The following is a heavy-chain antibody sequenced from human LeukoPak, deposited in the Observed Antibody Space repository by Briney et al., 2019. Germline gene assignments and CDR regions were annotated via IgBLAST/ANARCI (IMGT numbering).Heavy chain of an antibody. J-gene: IGHJ4*02. D-gene: IGHD2-15*01. CDR2: INHSGST. V-gene: IGHV4-34*01. Sequence: SETLSLTCAVYGGSFSGYYWSWIRQPPGKGLEWIGEINHSGSTNYNPSLKSRVTISVDTSKNQLSLKLSSVTAADTAVYYCARDLGYSIPFDYWGQGTLVTVSS. CDR3: ARDLGYSIPFDY. CDR1: GGSFSGYY.